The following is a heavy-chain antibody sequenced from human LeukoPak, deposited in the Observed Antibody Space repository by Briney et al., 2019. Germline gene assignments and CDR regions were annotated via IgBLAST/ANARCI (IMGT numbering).Heavy chain of an antibody. D-gene: IGHD5-18*01. J-gene: IGHJ4*02. CDR1: GFTFSSYS. CDR3: AGVPELQLWLYDY. CDR2: ISSSSSYI. Sequence: GGSLRLSCAASGFTFSSYSMNWVRQAPGKGLEWVSSISSSSSYIYYADSVKGRFTISRDNAKNSLYLQMNSLRAEDTAVYYCAGVPELQLWLYDYWGQGTLVTVSS. V-gene: IGHV3-21*01.